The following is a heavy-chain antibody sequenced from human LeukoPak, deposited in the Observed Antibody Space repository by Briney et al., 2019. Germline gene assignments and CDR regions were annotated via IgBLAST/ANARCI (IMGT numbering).Heavy chain of an antibody. CDR2: INHSGST. J-gene: IGHJ6*03. CDR1: GGSFSGYY. CDR3: PRDRSYYYYYYMDV. Sequence: PSETLSLTCAVYGGSFSGYYGSWIRQPPGKGLEWIGEINHSGSTNDNPALKSRGTISVATCKDQFSLKLSSVTAADTAVYYCPRDRSYYYYYYMDVWGKGTTVTISS. V-gene: IGHV4-34*01. D-gene: IGHD1-14*01.